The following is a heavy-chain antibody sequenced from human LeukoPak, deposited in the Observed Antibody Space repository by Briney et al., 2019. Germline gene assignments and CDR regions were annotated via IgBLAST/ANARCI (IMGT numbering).Heavy chain of an antibody. D-gene: IGHD1-26*01. V-gene: IGHV3-30-3*02. CDR2: ISYDGSNK. CDR3: AKWDSGSYGTVDY. CDR1: GFTFSSYA. J-gene: IGHJ4*02. Sequence: PGGSLRLSCAASGFTFSSYAMHWVRQAPGKGLEWVAVISYDGSNKYYADSVKGRFTISRDNSKNTLYLQMNSLRAEDTAVYYCAKWDSGSYGTVDYWGQGTLVTVSS.